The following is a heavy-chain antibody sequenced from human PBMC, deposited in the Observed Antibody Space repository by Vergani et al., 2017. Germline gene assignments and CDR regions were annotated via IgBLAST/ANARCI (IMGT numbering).Heavy chain of an antibody. CDR2: FDPEYGET. CDR1: GYTLTELS. J-gene: IGHJ6*03. CDR3: ATVIAGTDSLYYYYDMDV. Sequence: QVQLVQSGSELKKPGAPVKVSCKASGYTLTELSMHWVRQAPGKGLEWMGGFDPEYGETIYAQKFQGRVTMTEDTSTDTAYMELSSLRSEDTAVYYCATVIAGTDSLYYYYDMDVWGKGTTVTVSS. D-gene: IGHD2/OR15-2a*01. V-gene: IGHV1-24*01.